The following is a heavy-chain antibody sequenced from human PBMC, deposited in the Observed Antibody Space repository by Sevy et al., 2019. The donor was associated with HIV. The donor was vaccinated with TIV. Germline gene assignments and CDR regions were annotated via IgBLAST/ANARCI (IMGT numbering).Heavy chain of an antibody. D-gene: IGHD3-22*01. CDR3: AADLEYYYDSRGYPDAFDI. V-gene: IGHV1-58*01. CDR1: GFTFTSSA. CDR2: IVVGSGNT. J-gene: IGHJ3*02. Sequence: SVKVSCKASGFTFTSSAVQWVRQARGQRLEWIGWIVVGSGNTNYAQKFQERVTITRDMSTSTAYMDLSSLRSEDTAVYYCAADLEYYYDSRGYPDAFDIWGQGTMVTVSS.